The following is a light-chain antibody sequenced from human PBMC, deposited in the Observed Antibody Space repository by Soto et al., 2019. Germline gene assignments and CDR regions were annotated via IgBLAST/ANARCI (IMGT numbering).Light chain of an antibody. Sequence: QSVLTQPPSASGTPGQRVTISCSGSSSNIGSNYVNWYQQLPGTAHKLLIYINNQRPSGVPDRFSGSKSGTSASLAISGLQSEDEGDYYCVAWDDSLNGVIFGGGTTLNVL. V-gene: IGLV1-44*01. CDR2: INN. CDR1: SSNIGSNY. CDR3: VAWDDSLNGVI. J-gene: IGLJ2*01.